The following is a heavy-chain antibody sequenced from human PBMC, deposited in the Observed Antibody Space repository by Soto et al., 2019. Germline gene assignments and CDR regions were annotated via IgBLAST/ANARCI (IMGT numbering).Heavy chain of an antibody. CDR2: IYSGGNT. Sequence: EVQLVESGGGLVQPGGSLRLSCAASGFTVSSSYMTWGRQAPGEGLEWVSIIYSGGNTYYADSLKDRFTISRDNSKHSVYIQMNRLRPDDTAVYYCARGYWLGPWGQGTLVTVSS. J-gene: IGHJ5*02. CDR1: GFTVSSSY. CDR3: ARGYWLGP. V-gene: IGHV3-66*01.